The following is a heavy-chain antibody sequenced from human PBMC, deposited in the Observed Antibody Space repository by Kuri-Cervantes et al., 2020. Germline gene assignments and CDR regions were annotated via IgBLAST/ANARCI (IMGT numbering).Heavy chain of an antibody. D-gene: IGHD6-13*01. CDR1: GGSISSSSYY. CDR3: ARGLCIAAAGTCWFDP. CDR2: IYYSGST. J-gene: IGHJ5*02. Sequence: LRLSCTVSGGSISSSSYYWSWIRQHPGKGLEWIGYIYYSGSTFYNPSLKSRVTISVDTSKNQFSLKLSSVTAADTAVYYCARGLCIAAAGTCWFDPWGQGTLVTVSS. V-gene: IGHV4-31*03.